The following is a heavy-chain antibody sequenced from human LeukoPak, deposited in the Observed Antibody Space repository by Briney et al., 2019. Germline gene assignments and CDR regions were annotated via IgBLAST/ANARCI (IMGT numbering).Heavy chain of an antibody. CDR1: GDSISSYY. CDR3: ARGVISTDAFDV. D-gene: IGHD3-3*02. Sequence: SETLSLTCTVSGDSISSYYWSWIRQPPGKGLEWIGYIYYSGSTIYNPSLKSRVTMSLDTSKNQFSLKLRSVTAADTAVYYCARGVISTDAFDVWCQGTMVTVSS. J-gene: IGHJ3*01. CDR2: IYYSGST. V-gene: IGHV4-59*01.